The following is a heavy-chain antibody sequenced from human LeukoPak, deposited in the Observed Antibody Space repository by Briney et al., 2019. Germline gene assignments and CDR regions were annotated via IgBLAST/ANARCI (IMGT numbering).Heavy chain of an antibody. Sequence: PGRSLRLSCAASGFTFSSYGIHWVRQAPGKGLEWVAVIWYDGSNKYYADSVKGRFTISRDNSKNTLYLQMNSLRAEDTAVYYCARDEYSYGFADWGQGTLVTVSS. CDR3: ARDEYSYGFAD. V-gene: IGHV3-33*01. D-gene: IGHD5-18*01. J-gene: IGHJ4*02. CDR2: IWYDGSNK. CDR1: GFTFSSYG.